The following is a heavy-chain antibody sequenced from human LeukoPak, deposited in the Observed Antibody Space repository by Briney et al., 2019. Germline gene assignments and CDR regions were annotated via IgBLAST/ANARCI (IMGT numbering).Heavy chain of an antibody. V-gene: IGHV3-30*01. CDR1: GFTFSSYA. J-gene: IGHJ4*02. CDR2: ISYDGSNK. Sequence: RGSLRLSCAASGFTFSSYAMHWVRQAPGKGLEWVAVISYDGSNKYYADSVKGRFTISRDNSKNTLYLQMNSLRAEDTAVYYCALDNGYWGQGTLVTVSS. CDR3: ALDNGY. D-gene: IGHD1-1*01.